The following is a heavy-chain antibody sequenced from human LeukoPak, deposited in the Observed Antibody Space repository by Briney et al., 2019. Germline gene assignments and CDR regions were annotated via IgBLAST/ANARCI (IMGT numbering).Heavy chain of an antibody. V-gene: IGHV4-34*01. CDR1: GGSFSGYY. J-gene: IGHJ4*02. CDR2: INHRGST. Sequence: SETLSLTCAVYGGSFSGYYWSWIRQPPGKGLEWIGEINHRGSTNYNPSHKSRVTVSLDTSKNQFSLKLSSVTAADTAVYYCARAPGAALDWGQGTLVTVSS. CDR3: ARAPGAALD. D-gene: IGHD2-15*01.